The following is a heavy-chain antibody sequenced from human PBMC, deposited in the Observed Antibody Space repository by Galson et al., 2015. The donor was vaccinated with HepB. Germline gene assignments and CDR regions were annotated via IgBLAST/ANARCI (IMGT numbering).Heavy chain of an antibody. CDR2: ISSSSSTTI. Sequence: SLRLSCAASGFTFNGYSMHWVRQAPGKGLEWLSYISSSSSTTIYYADSVKGRFTISRDNDKSSLYLQMNSLRAEDTTVYYCARERGSILSQLYYFDYWGQGALVTVSS. V-gene: IGHV3-48*04. CDR3: ARERGSILSQLYYFDY. D-gene: IGHD2-15*01. J-gene: IGHJ4*02. CDR1: GFTFNGYS.